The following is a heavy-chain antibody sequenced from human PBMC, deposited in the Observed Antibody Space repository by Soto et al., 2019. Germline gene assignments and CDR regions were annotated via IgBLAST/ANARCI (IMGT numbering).Heavy chain of an antibody. D-gene: IGHD7-27*01. CDR2: IRNKADSYPT. V-gene: IGHV3-73*02. Sequence: EVQLVESGGGLVQPGGSLTLSCAVSGLSFSDSAMHWVRQASGKGLEWVGRIRNKADSYPTVYGAPVTGRFITSRDDSKNMAYLQMSSLKTEDTAVDYCCRHDRNWGSCDYWGLGTRVNVSS. J-gene: IGHJ4*02. CDR1: GLSFSDSA. CDR3: CRHDRNWGSCDY.